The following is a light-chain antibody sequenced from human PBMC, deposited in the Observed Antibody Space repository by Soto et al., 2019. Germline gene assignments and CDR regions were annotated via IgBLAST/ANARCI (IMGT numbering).Light chain of an antibody. CDR1: QTISSW. CDR2: KAS. CDR3: QHYNSYSEA. Sequence: DIQMTQPPSTLSGSVGDRVTITCRASQTISSWLAWYQQKPGKAPKLLIYKASTLKSGVPSRFSGSGSGTEFTLTISSLQPDDFATYCCQHYNSYSEAVGQGTKVELK. J-gene: IGKJ1*01. V-gene: IGKV1-5*03.